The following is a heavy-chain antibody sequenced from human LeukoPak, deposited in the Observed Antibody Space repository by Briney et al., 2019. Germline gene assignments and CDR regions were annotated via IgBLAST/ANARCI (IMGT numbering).Heavy chain of an antibody. Sequence: PGGSLKLSCAASGFTFDDYGLSWFGQAPGKGLEWAPVINWNGGSTGYADSVKGRFTISRDNAKNSLYLQMNSLRAEDTALYYCARANYDTARGYFDYWGQGTLVTVSS. CDR2: INWNGGST. J-gene: IGHJ4*02. V-gene: IGHV3-20*04. CDR3: ARANYDTARGYFDY. D-gene: IGHD3-9*01. CDR1: GFTFDDYG.